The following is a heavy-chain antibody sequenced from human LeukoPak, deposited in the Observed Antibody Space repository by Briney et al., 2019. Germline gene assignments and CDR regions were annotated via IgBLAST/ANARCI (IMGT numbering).Heavy chain of an antibody. D-gene: IGHD3-10*01. CDR2: IYYSGST. V-gene: IGHV4-59*08. CDR3: ARQPQIWFGELGAFDI. J-gene: IGHJ3*02. Sequence: PPETLSLTCTVSGGSISSYYWSWIRQPPGKGLEWIGYIYYSGSTNYNPSLKSRVTISVDTSKNQFSLKLSSVTAADTAVYYCARQPQIWFGELGAFDIWGQGTMVTVSS. CDR1: GGSISSYY.